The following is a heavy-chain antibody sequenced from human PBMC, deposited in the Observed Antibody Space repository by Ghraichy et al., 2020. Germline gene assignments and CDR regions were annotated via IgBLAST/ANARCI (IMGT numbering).Heavy chain of an antibody. D-gene: IGHD6-6*01. Sequence: GGSLRLSCAASGFTFSSYAMSWVRQAPGKGLEWVSAISGSGGSTYYADSVKGRFTISRDNSKNTLYLQMNSLRAEDTAVYYCAKDLPPHSSSYDAFDIWGQGTMVTVSS. CDR3: AKDLPPHSSSYDAFDI. CDR1: GFTFSSYA. CDR2: ISGSGGST. J-gene: IGHJ3*02. V-gene: IGHV3-23*01.